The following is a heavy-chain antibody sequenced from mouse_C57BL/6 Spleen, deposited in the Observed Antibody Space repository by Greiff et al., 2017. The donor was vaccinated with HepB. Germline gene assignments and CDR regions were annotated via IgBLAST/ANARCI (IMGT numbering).Heavy chain of an antibody. CDR3: TRAFYGSWFAY. CDR1: GFTFSSYA. V-gene: IGHV5-9-1*02. Sequence: EVKVVESGEGLVKPGGSLKLSCAASGFTFSSYAMSWVRQTPEKRLEWVAYISSGGDYIYYADTVKGRFTISRDNARNTLYLQMSSLKSEDTAMYYCTRAFYGSWFAYWGQGTLVTVSA. D-gene: IGHD2-10*01. J-gene: IGHJ3*01. CDR2: ISSGGDYI.